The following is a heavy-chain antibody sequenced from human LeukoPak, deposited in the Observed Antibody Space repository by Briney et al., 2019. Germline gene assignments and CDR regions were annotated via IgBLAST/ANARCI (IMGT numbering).Heavy chain of an antibody. D-gene: IGHD3-10*01. CDR1: GYTFTGYY. V-gene: IGHV1-2*06. Sequence: SCKASGYTFTGYYMHWVRQAPGQGLEWMGRINPNSGGTNYAQKFQGRVTMTRDTSISTAYMELSRLRSDDTAVYYCARVDYYGSGKSLLYFDYWGQGTLVTVSS. CDR2: INPNSGGT. CDR3: ARVDYYGSGKSLLYFDY. J-gene: IGHJ4*02.